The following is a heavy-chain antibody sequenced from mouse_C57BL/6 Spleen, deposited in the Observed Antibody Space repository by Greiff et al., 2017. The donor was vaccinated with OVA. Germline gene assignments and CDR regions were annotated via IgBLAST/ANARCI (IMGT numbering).Heavy chain of an antibody. V-gene: IGHV5-17*01. D-gene: IGHD2-1*01. CDR2: ISSGSSTI. J-gene: IGHJ4*01. CDR1: GFTFSDYG. CDR3: ARKSPLLDYYGMDY. Sequence: EVKLVESGGGLVKPGGSLKLSCAASGFTFSDYGMHWVRQAPEKGLEWVAYISSGSSTIYYADKVKGRVTISRDNAKNTLYLQMTSLRSQDTAMYYCARKSPLLDYYGMDYWGQGTSVTVSS.